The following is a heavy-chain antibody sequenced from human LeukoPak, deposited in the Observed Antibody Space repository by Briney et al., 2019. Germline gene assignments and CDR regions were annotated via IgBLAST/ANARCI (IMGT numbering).Heavy chain of an antibody. Sequence: PSETLSLTCTVSGGSISSYYWSWIRQPPGKGLEWIGYIYYSGSTYYHPSLQSRVTISEDPSKNQFSLKLSSVTAADTAVYYCARAITYYYDSSGYYDWYFDLWGRGTLVTVSS. CDR2: IYYSGST. CDR1: GGSISSYY. J-gene: IGHJ2*01. CDR3: ARAITYYYDSSGYYDWYFDL. V-gene: IGHV4-59*12. D-gene: IGHD3-22*01.